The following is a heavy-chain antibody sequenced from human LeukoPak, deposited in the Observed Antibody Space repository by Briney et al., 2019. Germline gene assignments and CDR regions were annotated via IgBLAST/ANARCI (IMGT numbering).Heavy chain of an antibody. Sequence: SETLSLTCTVSGASISNGYWNWIRQSPEKGLEWIGYVSSRGATNYNPSLRSRVTISGDTSKNQFSLRLTSVSAADTAMYFCARDEGNYYGMAFDFWGQGILVTVSS. CDR2: VSSRGAT. J-gene: IGHJ4*02. D-gene: IGHD3-10*01. CDR1: GASISNGY. V-gene: IGHV4-59*01. CDR3: ARDEGNYYGMAFDF.